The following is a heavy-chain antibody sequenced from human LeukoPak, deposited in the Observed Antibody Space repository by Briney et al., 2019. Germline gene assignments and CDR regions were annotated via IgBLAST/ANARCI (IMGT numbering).Heavy chain of an antibody. CDR3: ARGPGRLDAFDI. CDR1: GFTFDDYG. CDR2: ISWNGGST. J-gene: IGHJ3*02. V-gene: IGHV3-20*04. D-gene: IGHD3-10*01. Sequence: PGGSLRLSCAASGFTFDDYGMSWVRQAPGKGLEWVSGISWNGGSTGYADSVKGRFTISRDNAKNSLYLQMNSLRAEDTALYYCARGPGRLDAFDIWGQGTMVTVSS.